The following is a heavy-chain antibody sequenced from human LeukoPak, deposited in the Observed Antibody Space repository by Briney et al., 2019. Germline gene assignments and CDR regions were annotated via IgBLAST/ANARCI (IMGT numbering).Heavy chain of an antibody. CDR3: ARVRRGMSYFDY. V-gene: IGHV4-34*01. D-gene: IGHD3-16*01. Sequence: PSETLSLTCAVYDGSFSVYYWSWIRQPPGKGLEWIGEINHSGSTNYNPSLKSRVTMSVDTSKNQFSLKLSSLTAADTAVYYCARVRRGMSYFDYWGQGTLVTVSS. CDR2: INHSGST. J-gene: IGHJ4*02. CDR1: DGSFSVYY.